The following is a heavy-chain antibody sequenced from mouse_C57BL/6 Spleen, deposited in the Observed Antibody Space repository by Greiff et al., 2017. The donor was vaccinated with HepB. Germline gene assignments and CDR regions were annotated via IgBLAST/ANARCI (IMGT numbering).Heavy chain of an antibody. CDR1: GYTFPRYW. Sequence: VQLQQPGTELVKPGASVKLSCKASGYTFPRYWMQWVKQKPGQGLEWIGNINPSNGGTYYNEKFKCKATLTVDKSSSTAYMQLSSLTSEASAIYYCARFWDGGFDYWGQGTTLSVSS. V-gene: IGHV1-53*01. CDR2: INPSNGGT. CDR3: ARFWDGGFDY. D-gene: IGHD4-1*01. J-gene: IGHJ2*01.